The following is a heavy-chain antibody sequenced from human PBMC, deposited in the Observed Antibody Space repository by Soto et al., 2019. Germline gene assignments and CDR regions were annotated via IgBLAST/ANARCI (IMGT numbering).Heavy chain of an antibody. V-gene: IGHV5-51*01. J-gene: IGHJ4*02. CDR2: IYPGDSDT. CDR3: ARQTGTSYDFWSGYKPFDY. D-gene: IGHD3-3*01. CDR1: GYSFTSYW. Sequence: GESLKISCKGSGYSFTSYWIGWVRQMPGKGLGWMGIIYPGDSDTRYSPSFQGQVTISADKSISTAYLQWSSLKASDTAMYYCARQTGTSYDFWSGYKPFDYWGQGTLVTVSS.